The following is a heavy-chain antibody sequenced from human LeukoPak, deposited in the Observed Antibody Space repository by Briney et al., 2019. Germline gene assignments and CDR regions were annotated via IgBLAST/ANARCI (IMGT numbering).Heavy chain of an antibody. CDR3: ARDAARGKAPFDY. D-gene: IGHD3-16*01. CDR2: IKQDGTEK. CDR1: GFTFSSYW. V-gene: IGHV3-7*01. J-gene: IGHJ4*02. Sequence: PGGSLRLSCAASGFTFSSYWMNWVRQAPGKGLEWVANIKQDGTEKYYVDSVKGRFTISRDNSKNTLYLQMNSLRAEDTAVYYCARDAARGKAPFDYWGQGTLVTVSS.